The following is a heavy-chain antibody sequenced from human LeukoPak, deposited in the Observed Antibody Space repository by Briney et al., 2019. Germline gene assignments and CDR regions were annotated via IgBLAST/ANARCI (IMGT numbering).Heavy chain of an antibody. Sequence: SVKVSCKASGGTFSSYAISWVRQAPGQGLEWMGGIIPIFGTANYAQKFQGRATITTDESTSTAYMELSSLRSEDTAVYYCARDSGTTRAFDIWGQGTMITVSS. J-gene: IGHJ3*02. CDR2: IIPIFGTA. CDR3: ARDSGTTRAFDI. CDR1: GGTFSSYA. D-gene: IGHD1-1*01. V-gene: IGHV1-69*05.